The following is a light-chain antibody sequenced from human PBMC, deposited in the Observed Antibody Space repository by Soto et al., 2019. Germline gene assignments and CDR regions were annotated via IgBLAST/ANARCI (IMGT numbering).Light chain of an antibody. CDR1: SSDVGGYDY. Sequence: QSALTQPASVSGSPGQSITISCTGTSSDVGGYDYVSWYQQHPGKAPNFVIYEVTNRPSGVSHRFSGSKSGNTASLTISGIQAEDEADYYCSSYTTTSTYVFGTGTKVTVL. CDR2: EVT. J-gene: IGLJ1*01. CDR3: SSYTTTSTYV. V-gene: IGLV2-14*01.